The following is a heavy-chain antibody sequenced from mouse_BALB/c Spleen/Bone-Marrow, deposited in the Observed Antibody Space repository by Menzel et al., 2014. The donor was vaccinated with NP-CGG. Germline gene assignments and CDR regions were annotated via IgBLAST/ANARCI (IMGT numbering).Heavy chain of an antibody. D-gene: IGHD2-14*01. CDR1: GCTFTNSW. V-gene: IGHV1S130*01. CDR3: ARHHRYAYYFDY. Sequence: LVESGSVLVRPGASVKLSCKASGCTFTNSWIHWAKQRPGQGLEWIGEIHPNSGNTNFNEKFKVKATLTVDTSSGTAYVDLSSLTAEDSAVYYCARHHRYAYYFDYWGQGTTLTVSS. J-gene: IGHJ2*01. CDR2: IHPNSGNT.